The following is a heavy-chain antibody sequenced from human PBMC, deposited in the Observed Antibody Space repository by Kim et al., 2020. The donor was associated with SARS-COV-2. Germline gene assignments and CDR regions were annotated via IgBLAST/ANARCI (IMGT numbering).Heavy chain of an antibody. Sequence: VKSRFTISRDASKNTAYLQMNSLKPEDTAVYYCTRGDAARLPYYYAGMDVWGQGTTVTVSS. V-gene: IGHV3-73*01. J-gene: IGHJ6*02. D-gene: IGHD6-6*01. CDR3: TRGDAARLPYYYAGMDV.